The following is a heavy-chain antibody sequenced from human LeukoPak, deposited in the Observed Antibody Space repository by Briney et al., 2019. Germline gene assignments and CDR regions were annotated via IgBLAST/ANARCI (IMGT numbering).Heavy chain of an antibody. D-gene: IGHD2-2*01. V-gene: IGHV3-21*01. CDR1: GFTLRNYD. Sequence: GGSLRLSCAASGFTLRNYDMNWVRQAPGKGLEGVSSISTSSRYIYYKDSVRGRFTISRDDAKNSLYLEMNSLRAAYTAVYYCARAHCSSSTCYLRRSWFDPWGQGSLVTASS. CDR3: ARAHCSSSTCYLRRSWFDP. J-gene: IGHJ5*02. CDR2: ISTSSRYI.